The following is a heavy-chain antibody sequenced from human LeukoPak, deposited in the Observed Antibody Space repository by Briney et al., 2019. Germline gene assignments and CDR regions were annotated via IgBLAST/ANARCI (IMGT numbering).Heavy chain of an antibody. CDR3: ARDHNSSWYY. Sequence: ASVKVSCKASGYTFTSYGISWVRQAPGQGLEWMGWISAYNGKTNYAQKLQGRVTITADKSTSTAYMELSSLRSEDTAVYYCARDHNSSWYYWGQGTLVTVSS. CDR1: GYTFTSYG. CDR2: ISAYNGKT. V-gene: IGHV1-18*01. J-gene: IGHJ4*02. D-gene: IGHD6-13*01.